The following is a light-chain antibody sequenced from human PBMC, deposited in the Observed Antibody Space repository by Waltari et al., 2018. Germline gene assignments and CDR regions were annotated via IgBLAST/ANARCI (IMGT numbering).Light chain of an antibody. CDR2: GAS. J-gene: IGKJ2*01. CDR3: QQSHSALYT. CDR1: QSVSSSY. Sequence: EIVLTQSPGTLSLSPGDRATLSCRASQSVSSSYLAWYQQKLGQAPRLLIYGASSRATGIPDRFSGSGSGTDFTLTISRLEPEDFAVYYCQQSHSALYTFGQGTKLELK. V-gene: IGKV3-20*01.